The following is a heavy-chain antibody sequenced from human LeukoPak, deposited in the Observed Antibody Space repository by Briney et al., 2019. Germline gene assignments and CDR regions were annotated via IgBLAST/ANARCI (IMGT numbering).Heavy chain of an antibody. D-gene: IGHD5-12*01. CDR2: ISSNGGST. Sequence: AGGSLRLSCSASGFTFSSYAMHWVRQAPGKGLEYVSAISSNGGSTYYADSVKGRFTISRDTSKNTLYLQMSSLRAEDTAVYYCVKGPRAGYSGYDPDGGWGQGTLVTVSS. V-gene: IGHV3-64D*06. CDR3: VKGPRAGYSGYDPDGG. CDR1: GFTFSSYA. J-gene: IGHJ4*02.